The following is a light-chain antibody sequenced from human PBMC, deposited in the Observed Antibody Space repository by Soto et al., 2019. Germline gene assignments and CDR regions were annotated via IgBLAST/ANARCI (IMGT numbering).Light chain of an antibody. V-gene: IGKV1-39*01. Sequence: DIQMTQSPSPLSASVGDRVTITCRASQSISIYLNWYQQKPGKAPKVLIYAASSLQSGVPPRFSGSGSGTDFTLTISSLQPEDFATYFCQQSYNIPRATFGQGTKVDIK. CDR1: QSISIY. J-gene: IGKJ1*01. CDR3: QQSYNIPRAT. CDR2: AAS.